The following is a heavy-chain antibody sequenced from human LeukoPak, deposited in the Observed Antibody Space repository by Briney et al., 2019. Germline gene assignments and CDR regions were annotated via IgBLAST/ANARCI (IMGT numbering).Heavy chain of an antibody. CDR3: ARESTVAGTIFDF. J-gene: IGHJ4*02. CDR1: GFTLTMNC. CDR2: IKEGGSKI. Sequence: GGSLRLSCAASGFTLTMNCMSWVRRTPGKALEGVANIKEGGSKIYYVDSVRGRFTISKDNAKNSLYLQMDSLRAEDTAVYYCARESTVAGTIFDFWGQGTLVTVSS. V-gene: IGHV3-7*04. D-gene: IGHD6-19*01.